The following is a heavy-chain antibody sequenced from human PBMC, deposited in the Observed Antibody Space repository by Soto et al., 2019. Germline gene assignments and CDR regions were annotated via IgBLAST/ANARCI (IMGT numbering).Heavy chain of an antibody. CDR3: ARDTAPAGDYYYLMDV. CDR2: VYYSGST. Sequence: QVQLQESGPGLVKPSQTLSLTCTVSGGSISSGDYYWSWIRQPPGKGLEWIGYVYYSGSTYYNPSLKIQFDISVDASKNRFSLKLTSVTAADTAVYYCARDTAPAGDYYYLMDVWGQGTTVTVSS. J-gene: IGHJ6*02. V-gene: IGHV4-30-4*01. D-gene: IGHD5-18*01. CDR1: GGSISSGDYY.